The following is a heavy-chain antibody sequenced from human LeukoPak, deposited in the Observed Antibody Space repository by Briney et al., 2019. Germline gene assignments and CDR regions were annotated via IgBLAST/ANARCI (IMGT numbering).Heavy chain of an antibody. CDR3: ARPIIGDRAFDI. CDR2: IYYSGST. Sequence: SETLSLTCTVSGGSISSSSYYWGWIRQPPGKGLEWIGNIYYSGSTYHNPSLKSRVTISVDTSKNQFSLKLSSVTAADTAFYYWARPIIGDRAFDIWGQGTMVTVSS. V-gene: IGHV4-39*01. J-gene: IGHJ3*02. CDR1: GGSISSSSYY. D-gene: IGHD4-17*01.